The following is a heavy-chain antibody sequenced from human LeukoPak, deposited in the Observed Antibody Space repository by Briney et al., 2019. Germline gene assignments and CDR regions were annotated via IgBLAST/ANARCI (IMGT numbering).Heavy chain of an antibody. V-gene: IGHV1-69*05. D-gene: IGHD3-22*01. Sequence: SVKVSCKASGGTFSSYAISWVRQAPGQGLEWMGGIIPIFGTANYAQKFQGRVTITTDESTSTAYMELSSLRSEDTAVYYCAREGYYDSSGYPGEVDPWGQGTLVTVSS. CDR1: GGTFSSYA. J-gene: IGHJ5*02. CDR2: IIPIFGTA. CDR3: AREGYYDSSGYPGEVDP.